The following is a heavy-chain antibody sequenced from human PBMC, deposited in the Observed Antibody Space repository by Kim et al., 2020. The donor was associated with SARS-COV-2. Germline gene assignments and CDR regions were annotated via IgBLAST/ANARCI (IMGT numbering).Heavy chain of an antibody. J-gene: IGHJ3*02. D-gene: IGHD4-17*01. CDR1: GYTLTELS. V-gene: IGHV1-24*01. CDR3: AADYGDYAVVGAFDI. CDR2: FDPEDGET. Sequence: ALVKVSCKVSGYTLTELSMHWVRQAPGKGLEWMGGFDPEDGETIYAQKFQGRVTMTEDTSTDTAYMELSSLRSEDTAVYYCAADYGDYAVVGAFDIWGQGTMVTVSS.